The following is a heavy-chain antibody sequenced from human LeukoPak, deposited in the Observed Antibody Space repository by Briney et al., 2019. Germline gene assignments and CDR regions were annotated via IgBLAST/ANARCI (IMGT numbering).Heavy chain of an antibody. Sequence: GGSLRLSCAASGFTFSSYAMHWVRQAPGKGLEWVAVISYDGSNKYYADSVKGRFTISRDNSKNTLYLQMNSLRAEDTAVYYCARGQMEWIPNLPFDYWGQGTLVTVSS. CDR2: ISYDGSNK. J-gene: IGHJ4*02. V-gene: IGHV3-30-3*01. CDR3: ARGQMEWIPNLPFDY. CDR1: GFTFSSYA. D-gene: IGHD3-3*01.